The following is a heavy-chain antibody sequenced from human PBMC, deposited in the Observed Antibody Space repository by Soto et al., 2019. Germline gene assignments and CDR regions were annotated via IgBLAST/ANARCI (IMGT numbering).Heavy chain of an antibody. J-gene: IGHJ6*02. Sequence: PXESLSLSCAASGFIFSSYCTHWVRQAPGEGLEWVAVISFDGSNKYYADSVKGRFTISRDNYKNTVYLQMNSLRAEDTAVYYCARRGLTPGGMDVWGQGTTVTVSS. CDR3: ARRGLTPGGMDV. V-gene: IGHV3-30*03. CDR1: GFIFSSYC. D-gene: IGHD3-10*01. CDR2: ISFDGSNK.